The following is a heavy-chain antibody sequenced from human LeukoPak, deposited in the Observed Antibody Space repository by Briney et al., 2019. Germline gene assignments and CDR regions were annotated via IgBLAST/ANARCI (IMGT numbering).Heavy chain of an antibody. D-gene: IGHD2-2*01. V-gene: IGHV4-4*07. CDR1: GGSISSYY. Sequence: SETLSLTCTVSGGSISSYYWSWIRQPAGKGLEWIGRIYTSGSTNYNPSLKSRVTMSVDTSKNQFSLKLSSVTAADTAVYYCARDVPHLLAAKYYYYGMDVWGQGTTVTVSS. J-gene: IGHJ6*02. CDR3: ARDVPHLLAAKYYYYGMDV. CDR2: IYTSGST.